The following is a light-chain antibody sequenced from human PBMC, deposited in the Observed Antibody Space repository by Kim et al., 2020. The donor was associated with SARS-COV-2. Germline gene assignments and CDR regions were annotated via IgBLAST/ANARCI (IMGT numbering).Light chain of an antibody. V-gene: IGLV1-40*01. J-gene: IGLJ3*02. Sequence: QGVTISCSGSTSNLGAGYYVHWYQALPGTAPKLLIYENINRPSGIPDRFSGSKSGTSASLVISGLQAEDEADYYCQSYDRRLSGSVFGGGTQLTVL. CDR3: QSYDRRLSGSV. CDR2: ENI. CDR1: TSNLGAGYY.